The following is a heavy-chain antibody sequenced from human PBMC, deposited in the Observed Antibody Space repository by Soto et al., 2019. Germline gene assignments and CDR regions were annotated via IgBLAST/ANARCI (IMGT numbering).Heavy chain of an antibody. D-gene: IGHD3-3*01. CDR1: GFTFSNAW. Sequence: EVQLVESGGGLVKPGGSLRLSCAASGFTFSNAWMNWVRQAPGKGLEWVGRIKSKTDGGTTDYAAPVKGRFTISRDDSKTTLYLQMNSLKTEDTAVYYCTTDLPLFWSGYYTAGYYWGQGTLVTVSS. J-gene: IGHJ4*02. CDR3: TTDLPLFWSGYYTAGYY. V-gene: IGHV3-15*07. CDR2: IKSKTDGGTT.